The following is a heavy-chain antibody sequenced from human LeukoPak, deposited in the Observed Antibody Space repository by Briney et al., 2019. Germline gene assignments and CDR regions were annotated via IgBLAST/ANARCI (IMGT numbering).Heavy chain of an antibody. V-gene: IGHV1-46*01. CDR1: GYTFTSYY. CDR2: INPSGGST. J-gene: IGHJ4*02. D-gene: IGHD5-12*01. Sequence: ASVTVSCKASGYTFTSYYMHWVRQAPGQGLEWMGIINPSGGSTSYAQKFQGRVTMTRDMSTSTVYMELSSLRSEDTAVYYCARYSGYGNYFDYWGQGTLVTVSS. CDR3: ARYSGYGNYFDY.